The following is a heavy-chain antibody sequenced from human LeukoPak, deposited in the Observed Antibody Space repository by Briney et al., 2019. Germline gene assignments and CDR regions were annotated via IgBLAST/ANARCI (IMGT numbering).Heavy chain of an antibody. CDR3: ARIYCSSTSCYIDY. V-gene: IGHV1-2*02. Sequence: ASVKVFCKASGYTFTGYYMHWVRQAPGQGLEWMGWINPNSGGTNYAQKFQGRVTMTRDTSISTAYMELSRLRSDDTAVYYCARIYCSSTSCYIDYWGQGTLVTVSS. D-gene: IGHD2-2*02. CDR2: INPNSGGT. CDR1: GYTFTGYY. J-gene: IGHJ4*02.